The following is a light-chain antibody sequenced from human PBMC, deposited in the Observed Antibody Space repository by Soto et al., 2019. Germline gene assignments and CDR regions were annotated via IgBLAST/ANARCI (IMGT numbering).Light chain of an antibody. CDR3: GTWDNSLSWV. CDR2: DNN. J-gene: IGLJ3*02. Sequence: QSVLTQPPSVSAAPGQKVTISCSGSSSNIGNNFVSWYQQLPGTAPKLLIYDNNKRPSGIPDRFSGSKSGTSATLGITGLQTGDEADYYCGTWDNSLSWVFGGGTKLTVL. V-gene: IGLV1-51*01. CDR1: SSNIGNNF.